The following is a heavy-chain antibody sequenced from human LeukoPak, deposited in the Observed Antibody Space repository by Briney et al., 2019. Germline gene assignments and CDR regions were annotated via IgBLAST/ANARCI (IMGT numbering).Heavy chain of an antibody. J-gene: IGHJ4*02. CDR3: ASIYGGYSDFDY. CDR1: GGSSSSYY. Sequence: SETLSLTCAVYGGSSSSYYWSWIRQPPGKGLEWIAEITHFGRTNYNPSLKSRLSISVDTSKNQFSLKLSSVTAADTAVYYCASIYGGYSDFDYWGQGTLVTVSS. D-gene: IGHD4-17*01. CDR2: ITHFGRT. V-gene: IGHV4-34*01.